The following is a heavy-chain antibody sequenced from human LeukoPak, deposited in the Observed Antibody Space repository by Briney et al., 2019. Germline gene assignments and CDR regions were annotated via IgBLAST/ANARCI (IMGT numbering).Heavy chain of an antibody. CDR2: IGTAGDT. CDR3: VRGAAGYDY. V-gene: IGHV3-13*01. J-gene: IGHJ4*02. D-gene: IGHD5-12*01. CDR1: GLTFSTSD. Sequence: GGSLRLSCVVSGLTFSTSDMHWVRQATGNGLEWISSIGTAGDTYYSPSVKGRFATSRENAESSLYLQMNSLRVGDTATYYCVRGAAGYDYWGQGTLVTVSS.